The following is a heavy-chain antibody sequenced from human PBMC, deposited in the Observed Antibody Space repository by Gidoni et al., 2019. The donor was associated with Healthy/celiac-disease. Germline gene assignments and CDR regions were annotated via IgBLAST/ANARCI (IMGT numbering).Heavy chain of an antibody. CDR3: ASGAIQLWSQPAGDAFDI. V-gene: IGHV3-23*01. CDR2: ISGSGGST. Sequence: EVQLLESGGGLVQPGGSLRLSCAASGFTFGSYAMSWGRQAPGKGLEWVSAISGSGGSTYYADSVKGRFTISRDNSKNTLYLQMNSLRAEDTAVYYCASGAIQLWSQPAGDAFDIWGQGTMVTVSS. J-gene: IGHJ3*02. CDR1: GFTFGSYA. D-gene: IGHD5-18*01.